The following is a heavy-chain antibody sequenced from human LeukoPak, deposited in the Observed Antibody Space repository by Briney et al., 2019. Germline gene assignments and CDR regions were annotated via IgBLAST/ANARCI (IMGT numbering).Heavy chain of an antibody. J-gene: IGHJ5*02. CDR2: MNPNSGNT. CDR1: GYTFTSYD. CDR3: ARAFLRTGYSSGWYPWGFDP. V-gene: IGHV1-8*03. D-gene: IGHD6-19*01. Sequence: ASVKVSCKASGYTFTSYDINWVRQATGQGLEWMGWMNPNSGNTGYAQKFQGRVTITRNTSISTAYMELSSLRSEDTAVYYCARAFLRTGYSSGWYPWGFDPWGQGTLVTVSS.